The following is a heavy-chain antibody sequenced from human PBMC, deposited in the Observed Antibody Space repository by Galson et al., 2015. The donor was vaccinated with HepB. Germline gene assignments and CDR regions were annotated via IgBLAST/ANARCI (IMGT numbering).Heavy chain of an antibody. J-gene: IGHJ4*02. D-gene: IGHD2-2*01. CDR1: GFTLSSYS. CDR3: ARDDPLGYCSSTSCYSFDY. CDR2: ISSSSSYI. V-gene: IGHV3-21*01. Sequence: SLRLSCAASGFTLSSYSMNWVRQAPGKGLEWVSSISSSSSYIYYADSVKGRFTISRDNAKNSLYLQMNSLRAEDTAVYYCARDDPLGYCSSTSCYSFDYWGQGTLVTVSS.